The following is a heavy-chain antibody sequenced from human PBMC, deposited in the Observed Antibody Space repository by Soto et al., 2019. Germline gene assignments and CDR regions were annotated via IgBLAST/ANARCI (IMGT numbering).Heavy chain of an antibody. J-gene: IGHJ4*02. CDR3: ARGRYGDY. CDR1: GYGFTTYG. Sequence: QIHLVQSGAEVKKPGASVKVSCKGSGYGFTTYGITWVRQAPGQGREWMAWISAHNDNTNYAQKLQGRVTVTRDTSTSTAYMELRSLRSDDTAVYYCARGRYGDYWGQGALVTVSS. V-gene: IGHV1-18*01. D-gene: IGHD1-1*01. CDR2: ISAHNDNT.